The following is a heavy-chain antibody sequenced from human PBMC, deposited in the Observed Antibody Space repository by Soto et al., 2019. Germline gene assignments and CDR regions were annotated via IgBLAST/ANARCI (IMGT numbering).Heavy chain of an antibody. J-gene: IGHJ4*02. CDR2: IYYSGST. CDR1: GGSISSSSYY. Sequence: PSETLSLTCTVSGGSISSSSYYWGWIRQPPGKGLEWIGSIYYSGSTYYNPSLKSRVTISVDTSKNQFSLKLSSVTAADTAVYYCARATHTYYYDSSGPHWGQGTLLTVSS. V-gene: IGHV4-39*01. D-gene: IGHD3-22*01. CDR3: ARATHTYYYDSSGPH.